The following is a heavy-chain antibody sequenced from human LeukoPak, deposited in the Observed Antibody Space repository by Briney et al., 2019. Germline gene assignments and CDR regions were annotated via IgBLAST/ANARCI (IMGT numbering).Heavy chain of an antibody. J-gene: IGHJ6*02. CDR1: GYTFSGHY. Sequence: ASVKVSCKSSGYTFSGHYIHWVRQAPGQGLEWMGWMNPHSGGTNNAQKFQGRVTLTREPSINTAYMELSRRAFGDTAVYYCASDGGYSGYEYGRNSYYYGLDVWGQGTTVTVSS. D-gene: IGHD5-12*01. CDR2: MNPHSGGT. V-gene: IGHV1-2*02. CDR3: ASDGGYSGYEYGRNSYYYGLDV.